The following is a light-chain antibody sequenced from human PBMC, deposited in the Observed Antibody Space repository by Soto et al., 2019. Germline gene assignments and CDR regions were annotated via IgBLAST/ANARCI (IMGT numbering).Light chain of an antibody. Sequence: DIQMTQSPSSVSASVGDSVTITCRASQGVSDWVAWYQQKPGEAPKLLIYKASNLESGVPSRFSGSGSGTEFTLTINSLQPEDVATYYCQQYKTYWTFGQGTKVDIK. CDR1: QGVSDW. V-gene: IGKV1-5*03. CDR3: QQYKTYWT. J-gene: IGKJ1*01. CDR2: KAS.